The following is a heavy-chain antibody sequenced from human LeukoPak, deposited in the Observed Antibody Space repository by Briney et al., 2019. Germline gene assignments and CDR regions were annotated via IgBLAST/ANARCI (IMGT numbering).Heavy chain of an antibody. D-gene: IGHD3-10*01. CDR2: ISSSSSTI. V-gene: IGHV3-11*04. CDR3: ARDRGYYGPIDY. J-gene: IGHJ4*02. Sequence: GGSLRLSCAASGFTFSDYYMSWIRQAPGKGLEWFSYISSSSSTISYADSVKGRFTISRDNAKNSLYLQMNSLRAEDTAVYYCARDRGYYGPIDYWGQGTLVTVSS. CDR1: GFTFSDYY.